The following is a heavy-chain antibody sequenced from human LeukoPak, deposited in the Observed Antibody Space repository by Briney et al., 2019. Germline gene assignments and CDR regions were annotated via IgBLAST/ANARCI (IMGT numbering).Heavy chain of an antibody. CDR1: GFIFDDYA. CDR2: ISWNSGSR. Sequence: GGSLRLSCAASGFIFDDYAMYWVRQAPGKGLEWVSSISWNSGSRVYADSVKGRFTISRDNAKNSLYLQMNSLRAEDTAVYYCARSEGDCPLDYWGQGTLVTVSS. D-gene: IGHD2-21*02. J-gene: IGHJ4*02. CDR3: ARSEGDCPLDY. V-gene: IGHV3-9*01.